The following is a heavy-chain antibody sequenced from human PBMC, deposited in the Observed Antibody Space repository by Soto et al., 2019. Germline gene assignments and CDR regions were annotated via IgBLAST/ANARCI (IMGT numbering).Heavy chain of an antibody. CDR3: AKGARYSSGTIWFDT. D-gene: IGHD6-19*01. CDR1: GFIFSNFV. CDR2: ISGSGTTT. V-gene: IGHV3-23*01. J-gene: IGHJ5*02. Sequence: EVQLLELGGGLVQPGGSLRLSCAASGFIFSNFVMSWVRQAPGKGLEWVSAISGSGTTTYSADSVKGRFTISRDNSKNTLYLQMNSLRAEDTAVYYCAKGARYSSGTIWFDTCGQGTLVTVSS.